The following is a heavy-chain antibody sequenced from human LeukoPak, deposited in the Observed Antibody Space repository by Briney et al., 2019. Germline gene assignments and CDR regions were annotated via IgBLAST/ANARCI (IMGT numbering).Heavy chain of an antibody. CDR3: SRDRGGTTDDAFDI. CDR2: ISSSSRYI. Sequence: GGSLRLSCAASGFTFSSYSMNWVRQAPGRGLQWVSSISSSSRYIYYADSVKGRFTISRDNAKNSLYLQMNSLRAEDTAVYYCSRDRGGTTDDAFDIWGQGTMVTVSS. V-gene: IGHV3-21*01. J-gene: IGHJ3*02. CDR1: GFTFSSYS. D-gene: IGHD1-7*01.